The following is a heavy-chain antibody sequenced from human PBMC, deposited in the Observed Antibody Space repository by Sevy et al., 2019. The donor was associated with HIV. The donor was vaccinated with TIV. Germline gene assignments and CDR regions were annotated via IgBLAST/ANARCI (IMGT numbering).Heavy chain of an antibody. D-gene: IGHD2-2*01. CDR3: AKRPVSYCSGATCSLDY. CDR2: ISGTGETT. J-gene: IGHJ4*02. V-gene: IGHV3-23*01. CDR1: GFTFGGYA. Sequence: GGSLRLSCAASGFTFGGYAMAWVRQAPGKGLESVSAISGTGETTYYTDSVKGRFTVSRDNSNNILYLQMNSLRGEDMALYYCAKRPVSYCSGATCSLDYWGPGTLVTVSS.